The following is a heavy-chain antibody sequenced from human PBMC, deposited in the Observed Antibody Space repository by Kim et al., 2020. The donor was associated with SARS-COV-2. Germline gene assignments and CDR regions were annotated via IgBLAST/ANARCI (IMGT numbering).Heavy chain of an antibody. Sequence: SETLSHTCTVSGGSISSYYWSWIRQPPGKGLEWIGYIYYSGSTNYNPSLKSRVTISVDTSKNQFSLKLSSVTAADTAVYYCARQGCSSTSCYNFDYWGQG. CDR2: IYYSGST. CDR1: GGSISSYY. J-gene: IGHJ4*02. V-gene: IGHV4-59*08. CDR3: ARQGCSSTSCYNFDY. D-gene: IGHD2-2*02.